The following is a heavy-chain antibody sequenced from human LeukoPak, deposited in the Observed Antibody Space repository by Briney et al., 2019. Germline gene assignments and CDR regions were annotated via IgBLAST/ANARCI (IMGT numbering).Heavy chain of an antibody. Sequence: GGSLRLSCAASGFTFSSYGMHWVRQAPGKGLEWVANIKQDGSEKYYVDSVKGRFTISRDNAKNSLYLQMNSLRAEDTAVYYCARSQDHSGFLEWLLLRGPYYFDYWGQGTLVTVSS. J-gene: IGHJ4*02. CDR1: GFTFSSYG. V-gene: IGHV3-7*03. CDR2: IKQDGSEK. CDR3: ARSQDHSGFLEWLLLRGPYYFDY. D-gene: IGHD3-3*01.